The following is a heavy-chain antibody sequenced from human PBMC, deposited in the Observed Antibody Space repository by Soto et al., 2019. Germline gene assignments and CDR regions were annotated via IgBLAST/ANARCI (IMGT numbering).Heavy chain of an antibody. CDR2: INPNSGGT. CDR3: ARGDPKGYCSGGSCYSHYYMDV. Sequence: ASVKVSCKASGYTFTGYYMHWVRQAPGQGLEWMGWINPNSGGTNYAQKFQGWVTMTRDTSISTAYMELSRLRPDDTAVYYCARGDPKGYCSGGSCYSHYYMDVPGKATTVTVSS. J-gene: IGHJ6*03. D-gene: IGHD2-15*01. CDR1: GYTFTGYY. V-gene: IGHV1-2*04.